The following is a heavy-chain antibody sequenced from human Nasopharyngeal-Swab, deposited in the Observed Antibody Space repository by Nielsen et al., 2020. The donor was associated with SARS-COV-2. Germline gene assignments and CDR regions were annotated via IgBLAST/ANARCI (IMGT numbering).Heavy chain of an antibody. CDR1: GFTFSSYG. CDR2: IWYDGSNK. CDR3: ARDIGVGATPQDY. Sequence: GESLKISCAASGFTFSSYGMNWVRQAPGKGLEWVAVIWYDGSNKYYADSVKGRFTISRDNSKNTLYLQMNSLRAEDTAVYYCARDIGVGATPQDYWGQGTLVTVSS. J-gene: IGHJ4*02. V-gene: IGHV3-33*01. D-gene: IGHD1-26*01.